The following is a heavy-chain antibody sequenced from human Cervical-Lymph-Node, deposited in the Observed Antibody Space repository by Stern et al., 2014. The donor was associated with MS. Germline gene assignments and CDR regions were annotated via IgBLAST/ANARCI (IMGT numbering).Heavy chain of an antibody. CDR2: IYSIGNT. Sequence: QVQLQESGPGLVKPSETLSLTCSVSGCSISSYYWSWIRQSPGQGLELIGYIYSIGNTNYTPSHKVRVTISLDTSKNQFSLKLNSVTAADTAIYYCARQGYDGIDNWGQGTLVTVSS. D-gene: IGHD3-3*01. CDR3: ARQGYDGIDN. V-gene: IGHV4-59*01. CDR1: GCSISSYY. J-gene: IGHJ4*02.